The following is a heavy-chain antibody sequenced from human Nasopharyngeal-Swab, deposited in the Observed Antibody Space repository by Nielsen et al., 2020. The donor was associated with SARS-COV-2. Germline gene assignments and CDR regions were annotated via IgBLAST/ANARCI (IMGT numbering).Heavy chain of an antibody. V-gene: IGHV3-73*01. CDR2: IRSKANNYAT. CDR3: SGHYFDFWSGYHPLDY. D-gene: IGHD3-3*01. CDR1: GLSFSGSA. J-gene: IGHJ4*02. Sequence: GGSLRLTWAASGLSFSGSAMHLDCRASGKGLVWLVRIRSKANNYATSYASSVEGKFTISRDDSKNTAYLQMNSLITEDTAVYFCSGHYFDFWSGYHPLDYWGQGALVTVSS.